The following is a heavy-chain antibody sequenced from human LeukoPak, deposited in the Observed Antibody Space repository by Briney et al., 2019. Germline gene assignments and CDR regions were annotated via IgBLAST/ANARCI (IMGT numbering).Heavy chain of an antibody. Sequence: GRSLRLSCAASGFTFDDYAMHWVRQAPAKGLEWVSGIRWNSGRIGYADSVKGRFTISRDNAKNSLYLQMHNLRAEDTALYYCAKDKFHQQYDEDFRHWGQGTLVTVSS. D-gene: IGHD2-2*01. J-gene: IGHJ1*01. CDR2: IRWNSGRI. CDR3: AKDKFHQQYDEDFRH. V-gene: IGHV3-9*01. CDR1: GFTFDDYA.